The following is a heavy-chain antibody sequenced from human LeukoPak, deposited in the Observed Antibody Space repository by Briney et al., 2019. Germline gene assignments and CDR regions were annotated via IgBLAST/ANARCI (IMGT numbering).Heavy chain of an antibody. CDR3: VRDRNSNLRLGF. CDR2: IFHTGDA. V-gene: IGHV4-4*02. CDR1: AAFINSSNW. Sequence: PSETLSLTCAVSAAFINSSNWWSWVRQPPGKGLEWIGEIFHTGDANYNPSLKSRVTMSVDKSKNQFSLRLSSVTAADTAMYFCVRDRNSNLRLGFWGQGALVTVSS. J-gene: IGHJ4*02. D-gene: IGHD5-12*01.